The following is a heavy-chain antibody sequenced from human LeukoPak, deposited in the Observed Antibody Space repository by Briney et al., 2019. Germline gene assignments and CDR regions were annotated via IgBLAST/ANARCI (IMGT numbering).Heavy chain of an antibody. D-gene: IGHD6-19*01. V-gene: IGHV3-66*01. CDR2: LNSGGNT. CDR1: GFTVSSNY. Sequence: GGSLRLACAASGFTVSSNYMTWVRQAPGKGLEWVSSLNSGGNTYYADSVKDRFTISRDNSQNTVYLQMSSLRAEDTAVYYCARLRYSSGPLGFWGQGTLVTVSS. J-gene: IGHJ4*02. CDR3: ARLRYSSGPLGF.